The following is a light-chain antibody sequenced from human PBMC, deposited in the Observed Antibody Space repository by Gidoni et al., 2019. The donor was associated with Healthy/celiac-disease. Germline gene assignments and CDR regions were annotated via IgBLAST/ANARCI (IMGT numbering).Light chain of an antibody. CDR1: QSVSSN. V-gene: IGKV3-15*01. CDR3: QQYNNWPLTWT. J-gene: IGKJ1*01. CDR2: GAS. Sequence: EIVMTQSPATLSVSPGERATLSCRASQSVSSNLAWYQQKPGQAPRLLIYGASTRATGSPASFSGSGSGTELTLTISSLQSEDFAVYYCQQYNNWPLTWTVXQXTKVEIK.